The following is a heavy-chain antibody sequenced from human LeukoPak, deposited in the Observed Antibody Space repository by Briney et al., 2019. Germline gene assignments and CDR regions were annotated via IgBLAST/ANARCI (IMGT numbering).Heavy chain of an antibody. CDR3: AKGNGYSYGRYYFDY. CDR1: GFTFSSYA. D-gene: IGHD5-18*01. J-gene: IGHJ4*02. CDR2: ITASGGNT. Sequence: GGSLRLSCAASGFTFSSYAMGWVRQAPGKGLEWVSAITASGGNTYYADSVKGRFTNSRDNSKNTLYLQVNSLRAEDTAVYYCAKGNGYSYGRYYFDYWGQGTLVTVSS. V-gene: IGHV3-23*01.